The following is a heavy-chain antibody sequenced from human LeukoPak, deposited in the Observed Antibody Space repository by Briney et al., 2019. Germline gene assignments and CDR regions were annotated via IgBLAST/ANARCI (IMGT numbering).Heavy chain of an antibody. CDR2: IIPIYGTA. V-gene: IGHV1-69*01. D-gene: IGHD5-24*01. Sequence: SVKVSCKISGGTFGNYPIVWVRQAPGRGLAWLGGIIPIYGTANYVEKVQGRFSLTAHESTATAYMELTSLTSDDTAMYFCATYTGGYNYWWFDIWGQGTLVTVSS. CDR3: ATYTGGYNYWWFDI. CDR1: GGTFGNYP. J-gene: IGHJ5*02.